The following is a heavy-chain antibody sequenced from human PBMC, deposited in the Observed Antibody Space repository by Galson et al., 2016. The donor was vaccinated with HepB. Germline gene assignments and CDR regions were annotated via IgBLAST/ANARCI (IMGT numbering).Heavy chain of an antibody. CDR3: VRGSVPSVGMDV. CDR2: ISHDGFTK. J-gene: IGHJ6*02. V-gene: IGHV3-30*04. D-gene: IGHD2-15*01. Sequence: SLRLSCAMSGFTCSTYPMHWVRQAPGKGLEWVAIISHDGFTKYYADSMKGRFTISRDNSKNTLYLQMNSLIPEDTAVYTCVRGSVPSVGMDVWGQGTTVTASS. CDR1: GFTCSTYP.